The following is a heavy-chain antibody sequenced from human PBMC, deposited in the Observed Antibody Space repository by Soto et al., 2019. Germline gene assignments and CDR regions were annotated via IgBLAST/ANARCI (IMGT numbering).Heavy chain of an antibody. V-gene: IGHV4-39*01. D-gene: IGHD4-17*01. Sequence: QLQLQESGPGLVKPSETLSLTCTVSGGSISSSSYYWGWIRQPPGKGLEWIGSIYYSGSTYYNPSLKSRVTISVDTSKNQFALKLSSVTAADTAVYYCARTTVTTRARYYFDYWGQGTLVTVSS. CDR3: ARTTVTTRARYYFDY. CDR2: IYYSGST. CDR1: GGSISSSSYY. J-gene: IGHJ4*02.